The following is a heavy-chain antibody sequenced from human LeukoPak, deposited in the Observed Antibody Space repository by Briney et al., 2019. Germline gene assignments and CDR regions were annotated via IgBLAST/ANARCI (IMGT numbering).Heavy chain of an antibody. D-gene: IGHD3-16*02. CDR2: ISANSGKT. J-gene: IGHJ4*02. Sequence: ASVKDSCKASGYTFTDNGISWVRQAPGEGLEWMGWISANSGKTNYAQRFQGRVTMTRETSSSTVYMELRSLRSDDTAVYFCARDKNYRFDYWGQGTLVSVTS. CDR1: GYTFTDNG. CDR3: ARDKNYRFDY. V-gene: IGHV1-18*01.